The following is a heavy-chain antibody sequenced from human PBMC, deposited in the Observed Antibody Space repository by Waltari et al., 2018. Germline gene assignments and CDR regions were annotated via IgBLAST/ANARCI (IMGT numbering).Heavy chain of an antibody. CDR3: ALRIQRLDY. CDR2: IIPSLGIA. D-gene: IGHD5-18*01. V-gene: IGHV1-69*02. J-gene: IGHJ4*02. CDR1: GGTFSSYT. Sequence: QVQLVQSGAEVKKPGSSVKVSCKASGGTFSSYTISWVRQAPGQGLEWMGRIIPSLGIANYAQKFQGRVTITADKSTSTAYMELSSLRSEDTAVYYCALRIQRLDYWGQGTLVTVSS.